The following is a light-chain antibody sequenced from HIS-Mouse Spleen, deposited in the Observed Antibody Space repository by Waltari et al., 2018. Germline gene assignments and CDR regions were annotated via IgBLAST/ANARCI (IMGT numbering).Light chain of an antibody. J-gene: IGKJ1*01. CDR3: QQYNSYWT. CDR1: QSISSW. CDR2: KAS. V-gene: IGKV1-5*03. Sequence: DIQMTQSPSTLSASVGDRVTITCRASQSISSWLAWYQQKPGKAPKLLLCKASSLESGVPSRFGGSGSGTEFTLTISSLQPDDFATYYCQQYNSYWTFGQGTKVEIK.